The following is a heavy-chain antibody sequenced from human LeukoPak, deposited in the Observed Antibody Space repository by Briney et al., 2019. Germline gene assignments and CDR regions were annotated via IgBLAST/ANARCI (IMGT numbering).Heavy chain of an antibody. Sequence: SQTLSLTCTVSGGSISSYYWSWIRQPPGKGLEWIGYIYYSGSTNYNPSLKSRVTISVDTSKNQFSLKLSSVTAADTAVYYCARVTFGSWLDDWGQGTLVTVSS. CDR2: IYYSGST. J-gene: IGHJ5*02. D-gene: IGHD3-16*01. CDR3: ARVTFGSWLDD. V-gene: IGHV4-59*01. CDR1: GGSISSYY.